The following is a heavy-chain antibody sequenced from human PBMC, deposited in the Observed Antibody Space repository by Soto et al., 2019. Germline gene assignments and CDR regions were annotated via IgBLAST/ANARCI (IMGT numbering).Heavy chain of an antibody. V-gene: IGHV4-59*08. D-gene: IGHD3-10*01. Sequence: PSETLSLTCTVSGGSISSYYWSWIRQPPGKGLEWIGYIYYSGSTNYNPSLKSRVTISVDTSKNQFSLKLSSVTAADTAVYYCARLIPSHDYYGSGSYAFDYWGQGTLVTVSS. CDR2: IYYSGST. CDR3: ARLIPSHDYYGSGSYAFDY. CDR1: GGSISSYY. J-gene: IGHJ4*02.